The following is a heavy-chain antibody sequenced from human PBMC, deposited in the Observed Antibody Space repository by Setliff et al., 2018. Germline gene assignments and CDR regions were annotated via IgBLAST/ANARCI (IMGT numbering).Heavy chain of an antibody. CDR2: MFVSKTT. J-gene: IGHJ6*02. V-gene: IGHV4-4*07. Sequence: SETLSLTCTVSGGSITESCWSWIRQPAGKGLEWIGRMFVSKTTDYNPSLRSRVTMSMDTPNNEFYLNLSSVTAADTAVYFCARGLDLTAVGNQYFYGLDVWGRGATVTVSS. CDR1: GGSITESC. CDR3: ARGLDLTAVGNQYFYGLDV. D-gene: IGHD3-9*01.